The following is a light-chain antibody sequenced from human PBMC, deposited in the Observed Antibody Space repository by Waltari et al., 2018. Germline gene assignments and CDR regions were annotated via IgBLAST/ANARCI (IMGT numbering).Light chain of an antibody. CDR2: DAS. CDR1: ESVTNDY. CDR3: QQRSNWPWG. Sequence: EVVLTQSSGALSLSPGERATLSCRASESVTNDYLAWYQQKPGQAPRLLIYDASIRATGIPDRFSGSGSGTDFTLTITRLEPEDFAVYHCQQRSNWPWGFGQGTKVEIK. V-gene: IGKV3D-20*02. J-gene: IGKJ1*01.